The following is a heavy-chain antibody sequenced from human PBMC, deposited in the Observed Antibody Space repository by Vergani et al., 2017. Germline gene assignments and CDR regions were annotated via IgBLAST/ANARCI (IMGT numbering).Heavy chain of an antibody. CDR2: IRNKANDYTT. D-gene: IGHD1-1*01. CDR1: GLTLSSYG. V-gene: IGHV3-72*01. CDR3: VRVKGSNWNDHLYDI. Sequence: VQLVESGGGVVQPGGSMRLSCSASGLTLSSYGVHWVRQAPGKGLEWVGRIRNKANDYTTQYAASVKGRFTTSRDDSKSYLYLQMNSLQTEDTALYYCVRVKGSNWNDHLYDIWGQGTLVTVSS. J-gene: IGHJ3*02.